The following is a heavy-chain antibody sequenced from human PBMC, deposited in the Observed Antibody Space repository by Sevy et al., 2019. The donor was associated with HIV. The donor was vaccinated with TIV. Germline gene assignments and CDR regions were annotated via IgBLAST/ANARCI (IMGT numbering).Heavy chain of an antibody. Sequence: SETLSLTCAVSGGSINSFFWSWIRQSPGKGLEWIGYVYDSGNSEYNPSLRSRVTISVNTSKKQFSLRLSLVTPADTAVYYCARGGGIYYDSRGFHPQYYFDSWGQGTLVTVSS. D-gene: IGHD3-22*01. CDR1: GGSINSFF. CDR3: ARGGGIYYDSRGFHPQYYFDS. J-gene: IGHJ4*02. V-gene: IGHV4-59*01. CDR2: VYDSGNS.